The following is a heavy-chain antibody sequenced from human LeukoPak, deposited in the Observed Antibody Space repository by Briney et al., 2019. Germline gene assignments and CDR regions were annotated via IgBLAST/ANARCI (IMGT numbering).Heavy chain of an antibody. J-gene: IGHJ4*02. CDR1: GFTFNSYA. D-gene: IGHD3-22*01. Sequence: GGSLRLSCAASGFTFNSYAMHWVRQAPGKGLEWVAVIAYVGSNKYYADSVKGRFTISRDNSKNTLYLQMNSLRAEDTAVYYCARDPPYYYDSSGYYPPDYWGQGTLVTVSS. CDR3: ARDPPYYYDSSGYYPPDY. CDR2: IAYVGSNK. V-gene: IGHV3-30-3*01.